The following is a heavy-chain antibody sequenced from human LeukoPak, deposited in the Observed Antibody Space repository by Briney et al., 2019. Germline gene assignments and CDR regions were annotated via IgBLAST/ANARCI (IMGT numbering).Heavy chain of an antibody. CDR2: ISGSGGST. CDR3: ARYCGGDCSAFDI. Sequence: PGGSLRPSCAASGFIFSSYAMSWVRQAPGKGLEWVSGISGSGGSTYYADSVKGRFTISRDNAKNSLYLQMNSLRAEDTAVYYCARYCGGDCSAFDIWGQGTMVTVSS. V-gene: IGHV3-23*01. J-gene: IGHJ3*02. D-gene: IGHD2-21*02. CDR1: GFIFSSYA.